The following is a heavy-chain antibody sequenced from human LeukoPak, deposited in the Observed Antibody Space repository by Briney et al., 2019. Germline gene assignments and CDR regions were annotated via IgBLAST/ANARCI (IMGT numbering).Heavy chain of an antibody. J-gene: IGHJ3*02. CDR2: TSHDESNK. V-gene: IGHV3-30*03. CDR3: AREAYYYGSGSSGFDI. Sequence: GGSLRLSCAASGFTFSSYGMHWVRQAPGKGLEWVAVTSHDESNKYYADSVKGRFTISRDNSKNTLYLQMNSLRPEDTAVYYCAREAYYYGSGSSGFDIWGQGTMVTVSS. CDR1: GFTFSSYG. D-gene: IGHD3-10*01.